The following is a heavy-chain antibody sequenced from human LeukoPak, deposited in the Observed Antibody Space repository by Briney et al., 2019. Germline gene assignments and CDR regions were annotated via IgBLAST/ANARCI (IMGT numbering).Heavy chain of an antibody. V-gene: IGHV4-59*01. CDR2: IYYSGST. Sequence: SETLSLTCTVFGGSISSYYWSWIRQPPGKGLEWIGYIYYSGSTNYNPSLKSRVTISVDTSKNQFSLKLSSVTAADTAVYYCARADSSGWYEVDYWGQGTLVTVSS. CDR1: GGSISSYY. D-gene: IGHD6-19*01. J-gene: IGHJ4*02. CDR3: ARADSSGWYEVDY.